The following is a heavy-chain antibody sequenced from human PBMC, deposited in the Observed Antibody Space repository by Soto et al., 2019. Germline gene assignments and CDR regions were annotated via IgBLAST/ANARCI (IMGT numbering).Heavy chain of an antibody. CDR2: IYYSGSN. CDR1: GGSISSGGYY. J-gene: IGHJ5*02. D-gene: IGHD2-2*01. CDR3: ARGPDVVPAALYNWFDP. V-gene: IGHV4-31*03. Sequence: QVQLQESGPGLVKPSQTLSLTCTVSGGSISSGGYYWSWIRQHPGKGLEWIGYIYYSGSNYYNPSLKSRVTISVDTSKNQFSLKLSSVTAADTAVYYCARGPDVVPAALYNWFDPWGQGTLVTVSS.